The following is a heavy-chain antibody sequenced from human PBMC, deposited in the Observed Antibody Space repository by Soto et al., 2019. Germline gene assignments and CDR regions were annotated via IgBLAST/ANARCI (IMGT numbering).Heavy chain of an antibody. Sequence: GRSLRLSCAASGVTVSSYPMNRDRQAPGKGLEWVSAISGSGGSTYYADSVKGRFTISRDSSKNTLYLQMNSLRAEDTAVYYCAKGNSWSPALVLDIWGQGTMVTVSS. D-gene: IGHD1-7*01. CDR3: AKGNSWSPALVLDI. V-gene: IGHV3-23*01. J-gene: IGHJ3*02. CDR2: ISGSGGST. CDR1: GVTVSSYP.